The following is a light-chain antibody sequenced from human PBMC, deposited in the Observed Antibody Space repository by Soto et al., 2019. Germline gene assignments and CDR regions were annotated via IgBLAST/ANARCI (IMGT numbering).Light chain of an antibody. CDR3: CSYSISTAYL. CDR2: EVN. CDR1: SSDFGNYNL. Sequence: QSVLTQPASVSGSPGQSITISCTGTSSDFGNYNLVSWYQQHPGKAPKLILFEVNKRPSGVSGRFSGSKSGNTASLTISGLQAEDEADYYCCSYSISTAYLFGTGTKVTAL. J-gene: IGLJ1*01. V-gene: IGLV2-23*02.